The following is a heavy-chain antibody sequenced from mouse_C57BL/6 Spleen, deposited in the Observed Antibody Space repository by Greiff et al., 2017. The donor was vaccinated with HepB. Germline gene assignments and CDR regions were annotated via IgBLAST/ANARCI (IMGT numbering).Heavy chain of an antibody. J-gene: IGHJ4*01. CDR3: AWRGYYGNYYAMDY. D-gene: IGHD2-1*01. CDR2: ISSGSSTI. Sequence: DVKLVESGGGLVKPGGSLKLSCAASGFTFSDYGMHWVRQAPEKGLEWVAYISSGSSTIYYADTVKGRFTISRDNAKNTLFLHMTSLRSEDTAMYYGAWRGYYGNYYAMDYLCQGTSVTVSS. V-gene: IGHV5-17*01. CDR1: GFTFSDYG.